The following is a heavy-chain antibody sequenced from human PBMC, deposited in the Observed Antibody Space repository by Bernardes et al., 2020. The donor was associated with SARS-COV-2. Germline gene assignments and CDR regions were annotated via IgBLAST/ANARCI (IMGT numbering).Heavy chain of an antibody. J-gene: IGHJ6*02. Sequence: ASVKVSCKASGYTFTGYYMHWVRQAPGQGLEWMGWINPNSGGTNYAQKFQGWVTMTRDTSISTAYMELSRLRSDDTAVYYCARGIVVVPATLEHYYYYYGMDVWGQGTTVTVSS. CDR2: INPNSGGT. CDR1: GYTFTGYY. D-gene: IGHD2-2*01. CDR3: ARGIVVVPATLEHYYYYYGMDV. V-gene: IGHV1-2*04.